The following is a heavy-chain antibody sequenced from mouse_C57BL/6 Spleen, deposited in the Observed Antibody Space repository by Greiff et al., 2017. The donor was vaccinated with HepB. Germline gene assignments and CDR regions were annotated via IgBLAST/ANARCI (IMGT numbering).Heavy chain of an antibody. Sequence: QVHVKQPGAELVKPGASVKMSCKASGYTFTSYWITWVKQRPGQGLEWIGDIYPGSGSTNYNEKFKSKAILTVDTSSSTAYMQLSSLTSEDSAVYYCARRDYDVEAYWGQGTLVTVSA. J-gene: IGHJ3*01. CDR3: ARRDYDVEAY. CDR2: IYPGSGST. CDR1: GYTFTSYW. V-gene: IGHV1-55*01. D-gene: IGHD2-4*01.